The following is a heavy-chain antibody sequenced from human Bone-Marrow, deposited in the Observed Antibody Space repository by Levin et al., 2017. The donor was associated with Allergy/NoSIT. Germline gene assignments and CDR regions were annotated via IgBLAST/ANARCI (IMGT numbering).Heavy chain of an antibody. CDR1: GFTFSSYS. J-gene: IGHJ4*02. CDR3: ARDLRIAAAGTDY. Sequence: SCAASGFTFSSYSMNWVRQAPGKGLEWVSSISSSSSYIYYADSVKGRFTISRDNAKNSLYLQMNSLRAEDTAVYYCARDLRIAAAGTDYWGQGTLVTVSS. CDR2: ISSSSSYI. V-gene: IGHV3-21*01. D-gene: IGHD6-13*01.